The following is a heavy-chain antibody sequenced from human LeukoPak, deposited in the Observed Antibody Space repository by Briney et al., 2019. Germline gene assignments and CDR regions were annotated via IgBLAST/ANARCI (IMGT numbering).Heavy chain of an antibody. J-gene: IGHJ4*02. CDR2: ISSSSSTI. CDR3: ASKAARRDY. D-gene: IGHD6-6*01. Sequence: GGSLRLSCAASGFTFSSYSMNWDRQAPGRGLEWVSYISSSSSTIYYADSVKGRFTISRDNAKNSLYLQMNSPRDEDTAVYYCASKAARRDYWGQGTLVTVSS. CDR1: GFTFSSYS. V-gene: IGHV3-48*02.